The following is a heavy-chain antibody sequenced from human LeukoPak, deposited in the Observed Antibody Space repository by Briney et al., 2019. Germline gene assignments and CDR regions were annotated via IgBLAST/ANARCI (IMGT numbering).Heavy chain of an antibody. Sequence: GGSLRLSCAASGFTFSDYYMSWIRQAPGKGLEWVAVISYDGTNKYYADSVKGRFTISRDNSKNTLYLQMNSLRAEDTAVYYCAKEGYYYGSGSYYPPLDYWGQGTLVTVSS. CDR2: ISYDGTNK. J-gene: IGHJ4*02. CDR1: GFTFSDYY. V-gene: IGHV3-30*18. CDR3: AKEGYYYGSGSYYPPLDY. D-gene: IGHD3-10*01.